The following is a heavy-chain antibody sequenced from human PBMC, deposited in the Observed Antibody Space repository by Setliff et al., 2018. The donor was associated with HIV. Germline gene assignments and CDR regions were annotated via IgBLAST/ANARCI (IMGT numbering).Heavy chain of an antibody. J-gene: IGHJ6*03. CDR1: GYSISSGYY. D-gene: IGHD2-8*02. CDR2: IYHSGST. CDR3: ARVSKTYWYSIPRDYYHHMDV. V-gene: IGHV4-38-2*02. Sequence: SETLSLTCTVSGYSISSGYYWGWIRQPPGKGLEWIGSIYHSGSTYYNPSLKSRVTISVDTSKNQFSLKLSSVSAADTAVYYCARVSKTYWYSIPRDYYHHMDVWGNGTTVTVSS.